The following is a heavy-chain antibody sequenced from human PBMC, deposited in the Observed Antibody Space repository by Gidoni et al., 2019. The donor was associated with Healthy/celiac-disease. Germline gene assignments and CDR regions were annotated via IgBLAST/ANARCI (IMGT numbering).Heavy chain of an antibody. J-gene: IGHJ6*02. D-gene: IGHD4-17*01. V-gene: IGHV3-74*01. CDR3: ARDVLGTVTTKGYGMDV. CDR2: INSDGSST. Sequence: EVQLVESGGGLVQPGGSLRLSCAASGFTFSSSWMHWVRQAPGKGLVWVSRINSDGSSTSYADSVKGRFTISRDNAKNTLYLQMNSLRAEDTAVYYCARDVLGTVTTKGYGMDVWGQGTTVTVSS. CDR1: GFTFSSSW.